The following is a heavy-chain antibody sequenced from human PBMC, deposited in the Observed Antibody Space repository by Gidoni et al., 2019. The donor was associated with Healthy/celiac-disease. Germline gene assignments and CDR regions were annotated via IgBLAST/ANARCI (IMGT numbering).Heavy chain of an antibody. Sequence: QLQLQESGPGLVKPSETLSLPCTVSGGSISSSSYYWGWIRQPPGKGLEWIGSIYYSGSTYYNPSLKSRVTISVDTSKNQFSLKLSSVTAADTAVYYCARGNYDILTENDAFDIWGQGTMVTVSS. CDR2: IYYSGST. CDR3: ARGNYDILTENDAFDI. J-gene: IGHJ3*02. V-gene: IGHV4-39*07. CDR1: GGSISSSSYY. D-gene: IGHD3-9*01.